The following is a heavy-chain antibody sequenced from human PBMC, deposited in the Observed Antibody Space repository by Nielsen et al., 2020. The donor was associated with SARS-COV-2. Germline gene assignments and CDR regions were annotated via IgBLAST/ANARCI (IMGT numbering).Heavy chain of an antibody. V-gene: IGHV1-58*02. Sequence: SVKVSCKASGFTFTSSAMQWVRQARGQRLEWIGWIVVGSGNTNYAQKSQERVTITRDMSTSTAYMELRSLRSDDTAVYYCARRGQLQRDDAFDIWGQGTMVTVSS. D-gene: IGHD2-2*01. CDR2: IVVGSGNT. CDR1: GFTFTSSA. J-gene: IGHJ3*02. CDR3: ARRGQLQRDDAFDI.